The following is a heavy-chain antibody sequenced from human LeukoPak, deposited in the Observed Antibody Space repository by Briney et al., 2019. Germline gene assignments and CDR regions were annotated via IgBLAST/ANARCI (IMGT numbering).Heavy chain of an antibody. V-gene: IGHV3-30*18. J-gene: IGHJ4*02. Sequence: GGSLRLSCAASGFTFSTYGIHWVRQAPGKGLEWVAVISNDGSNKYYADSEKGRFTISRDNSKNTVYLQMNSLRGEDTAVYYCAKSGIAAAGQRGYFDYWGQGTLVTVSS. CDR2: ISNDGSNK. CDR1: GFTFSTYG. CDR3: AKSGIAAAGQRGYFDY. D-gene: IGHD6-13*01.